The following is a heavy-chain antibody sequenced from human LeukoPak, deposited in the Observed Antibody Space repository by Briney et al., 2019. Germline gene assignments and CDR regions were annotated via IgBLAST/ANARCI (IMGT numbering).Heavy chain of an antibody. V-gene: IGHV3-23*01. D-gene: IGHD2-21*01. CDR3: AKDAIYGDGYWEFDY. CDR1: GFNFGGYS. J-gene: IGHJ4*02. Sequence: GPLRLSCEGSGFNFGGYSMSWVRQAPGKGLEWVSGVLSGGGSTYYADAVKGRFTISRDNSRSTLYLQMNSLRAEDTAVYYCAKDAIYGDGYWEFDYWGQGTLVTVSS. CDR2: VLSGGGST.